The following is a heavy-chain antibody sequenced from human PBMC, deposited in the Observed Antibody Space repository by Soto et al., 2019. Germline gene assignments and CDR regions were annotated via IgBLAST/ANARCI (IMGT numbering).Heavy chain of an antibody. Sequence: EVQLLESGGGLVQPGGSLRLSCAASGFTFSSYAMSWVRQAPGKGLEWVSAISGSGGSTYYADSVKGRFTISRDNSKNPVYLQMNSLRAEDTAVYYCAKDWSIVVVPAAMRQDNYFDYWGQGTLVTVSS. CDR2: ISGSGGST. CDR3: AKDWSIVVVPAAMRQDNYFDY. CDR1: GFTFSSYA. J-gene: IGHJ4*02. V-gene: IGHV3-23*01. D-gene: IGHD2-2*01.